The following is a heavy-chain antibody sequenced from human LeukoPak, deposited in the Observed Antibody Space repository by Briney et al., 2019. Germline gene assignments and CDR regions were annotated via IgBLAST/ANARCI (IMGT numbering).Heavy chain of an antibody. J-gene: IGHJ5*02. CDR2: ISGWGTNT. V-gene: IGHV3-23*01. D-gene: IGHD2-2*01. Sequence: GGSLRLSCVASGFTFSNYAMNWVRQAPGKGLEWVSAISGWGTNTYYAASVEGRFTISRNNSKNTLYLQMNSLRADDTAVYYCARGGGPAAIKGRLAFDPWGQGTLVTVSS. CDR3: ARGGGPAAIKGRLAFDP. CDR1: GFTFSNYA.